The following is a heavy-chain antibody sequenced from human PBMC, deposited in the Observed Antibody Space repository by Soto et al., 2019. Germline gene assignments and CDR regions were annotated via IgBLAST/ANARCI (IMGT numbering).Heavy chain of an antibody. J-gene: IGHJ3*02. D-gene: IGHD3-9*01. CDR2: IKSLSDGGTT. CDR1: GFTFSNAW. V-gene: IGHV3-15*07. CDR3: TGRHDIHLRVPGAFDI. Sequence: EVQLVESGGGLVKPGGFLRLSCAASGFTFSNAWMTWVRQAPGKGLEWVGQIKSLSDGGTTDYAAPVKGRFAISRDDSKNTLYLQMNSLQTEDTATYYCTGRHDIHLRVPGAFDIWGQGTMVTVSS.